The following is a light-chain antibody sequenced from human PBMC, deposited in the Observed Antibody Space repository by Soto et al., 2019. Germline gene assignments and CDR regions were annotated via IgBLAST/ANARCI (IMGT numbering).Light chain of an antibody. V-gene: IGKV1-39*01. CDR3: QQSYSTPPWT. CDR2: AAS. Sequence: DIQMTQSPSSLSASVGDRVTITCRASQSISSYLNWYQQKPGKAPKLLXYAASSLQSGVPSRFSGSGSGTDLTLTISSLQPEDFATYYCQQSYSTPPWTFGQGTKVDIK. J-gene: IGKJ1*01. CDR1: QSISSY.